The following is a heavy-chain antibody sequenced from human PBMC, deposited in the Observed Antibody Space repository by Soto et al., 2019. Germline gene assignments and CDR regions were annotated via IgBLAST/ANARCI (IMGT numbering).Heavy chain of an antibody. D-gene: IGHD2-2*01. V-gene: IGHV3-21*01. CDR2: ISSSSSYI. CDR1: GFTFSSYS. CDR3: ARDSGVVPAAYYMDV. J-gene: IGHJ6*03. Sequence: EVQLVESGGGLVKPGGSLRLSCAAYGFTFSSYSMNWVRQAPGKGLEWVSSISSSSSYIYYADSVKGRFTISRDNAKNSLYLQMNSLRAEDTAVYYCARDSGVVPAAYYMDVWGKGTTVTVSS.